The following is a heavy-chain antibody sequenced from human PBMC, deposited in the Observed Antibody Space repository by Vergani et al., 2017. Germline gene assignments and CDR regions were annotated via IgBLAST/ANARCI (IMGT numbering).Heavy chain of an antibody. J-gene: IGHJ3*02. Sequence: EVQLVESGGDLVQPGRSLRLSCTASGFTFGYYAMDWFRQAPGQGLEWVGGIRSKAYGQATIYAASVKGRVTIVRDDSKSIAYLQMNNLQTEDTAMYYCVRDQVTMLRGSDALDIWGQGTMVTVSS. D-gene: IGHD3-10*01. CDR3: VRDQVTMLRGSDALDI. CDR2: IRSKAYGQAT. CDR1: GFTFGYYA. V-gene: IGHV3-49*03.